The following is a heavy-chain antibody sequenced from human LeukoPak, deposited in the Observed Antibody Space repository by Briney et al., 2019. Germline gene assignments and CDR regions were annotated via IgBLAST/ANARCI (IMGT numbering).Heavy chain of an antibody. CDR3: ARKYNWNDLGTFDY. CDR2: INPDNGGT. Sequence: ASVKVSCKASGYTFTGYYMHWVRQAPGQGLEWMGWINPDNGGTNYAQKFQGRVTMTRDTSISTAYMELSRLRSDDTAVYYCARKYNWNDLGTFDYWGQGTLVTVSS. CDR1: GYTFTGYY. D-gene: IGHD1-1*01. V-gene: IGHV1-2*02. J-gene: IGHJ4*02.